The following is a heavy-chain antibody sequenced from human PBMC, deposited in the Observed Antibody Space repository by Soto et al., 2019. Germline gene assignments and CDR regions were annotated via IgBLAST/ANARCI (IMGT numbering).Heavy chain of an antibody. CDR2: VNDNWGS. CDR3: LRQGFGALHGPVDV. Sequence: QVPLQESGPGLVKPSETLSLSCTVSGGSISSYYWSWIRQTPEKGLEWIGYVNDNWGSNYNPSLKSRVAITLDPSKSQFPPKLTSVTATDPGVYYWLRQGFGALHGPVDVWGQGTTVTVSS. D-gene: IGHD3-10*01. V-gene: IGHV4-59*08. CDR1: GGSISSYY. J-gene: IGHJ6*02.